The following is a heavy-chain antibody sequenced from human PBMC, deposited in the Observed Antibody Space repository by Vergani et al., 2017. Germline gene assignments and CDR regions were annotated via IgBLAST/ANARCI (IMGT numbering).Heavy chain of an antibody. D-gene: IGHD5-24*01. V-gene: IGHV3-49*04. J-gene: IGHJ4*02. CDR2: IRSKAYGGTT. CDR3: TRVEMATTGGFDY. Sequence: EVQLLESGGGLVQPGGSLRLSCAASGFTFSSYAMSWVRQAPGKGLEWVGFIRSKAYGGTTEYAASVKGRFTISRDDSKSIAYLQMNSLKTEDTAVYYCTRVEMATTGGFDYWVQGTLVTVSS. CDR1: GFTFSSYA.